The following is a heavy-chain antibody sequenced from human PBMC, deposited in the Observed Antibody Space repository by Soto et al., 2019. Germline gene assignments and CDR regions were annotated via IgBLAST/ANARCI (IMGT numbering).Heavy chain of an antibody. V-gene: IGHV4-61*01. CDR2: QSGNT. CDR1: GGSVSSNSYH. D-gene: IGHD7-27*01. Sequence: QVQLQESGPGLVKPSETLSLTCTVSGGSVSSNSYHWTWIRQPPGKGLEWIGQSGNTNDNPSLESRITISVDTSKNQFSLTLSSVTAADTAVYYCAVYKEWGAGDGYWGQGPLVTVSS. CDR3: AVYKEWGAGDGY. J-gene: IGHJ4*02.